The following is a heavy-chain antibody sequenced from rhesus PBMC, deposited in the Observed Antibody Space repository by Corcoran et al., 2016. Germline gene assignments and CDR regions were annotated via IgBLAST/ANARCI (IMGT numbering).Heavy chain of an antibody. CDR3: ARRLATVTLSDFDY. CDR1: GGSISSGYD. D-gene: IGHD5-36*02. J-gene: IGHJ4*01. V-gene: IGHV4-76*01. CDR2: IYEITGST. Sequence: QVQLQESGPGVVKPSETLSLICAVSGGSISSGYDWSWVRQFPEEGLVGIGYIYEITGSTVYNPSLKNRVTSSKDASKNQFALKLSSVTAADTAVYYCARRLATVTLSDFDYWGQGVLVTVSS.